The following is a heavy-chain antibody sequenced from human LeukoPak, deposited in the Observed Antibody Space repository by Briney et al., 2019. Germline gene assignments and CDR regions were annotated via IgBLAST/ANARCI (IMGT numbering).Heavy chain of an antibody. Sequence: SETLSLTCTVSGGSISSYYWSWIRQPPGKGLEWIGYIYYSGSTNYNPSLKSRVTISVDTSKNQFSLKLSSVTAADTAVYYCARSTKASGEYYYGSGSYYKLNWFDPWGQGTLVTVSS. V-gene: IGHV4-59*08. CDR2: IYYSGST. D-gene: IGHD3-10*01. J-gene: IGHJ5*02. CDR1: GGSISSYY. CDR3: ARSTKASGEYYYGSGSYYKLNWFDP.